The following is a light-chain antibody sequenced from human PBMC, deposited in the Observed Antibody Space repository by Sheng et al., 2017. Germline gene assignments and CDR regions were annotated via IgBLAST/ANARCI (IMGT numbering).Light chain of an antibody. CDR2: HEN. V-gene: IGLV3-21*02. CDR3: QLWDINTEAVV. Sequence: SSVLTQPPSVSVAPGQTATITCAGDNIETVGLHWYQHKAGQAPVLVVYHENDRPSGIPDRFFGSKSGKTATLTIIRVEAGDEADYYCQLWDINTEAVVFGGGTKLTVL. CDR1: NIETVG. J-gene: IGLJ2*01.